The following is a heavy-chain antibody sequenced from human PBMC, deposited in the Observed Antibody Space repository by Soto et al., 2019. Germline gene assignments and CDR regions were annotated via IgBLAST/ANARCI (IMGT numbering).Heavy chain of an antibody. CDR3: AKGIGDGTFDY. D-gene: IGHD3-10*01. Sequence: GGSLRLSCAASGFTFSSYGMHWVRQAPGKGLEWVAVISYDGSNKYYADSVKGRFTISRGNSKNTLYLQMNSLRAEDTAVYYCAKGIGDGTFDYWGQGTLVTVSS. V-gene: IGHV3-30*18. J-gene: IGHJ4*02. CDR2: ISYDGSNK. CDR1: GFTFSSYG.